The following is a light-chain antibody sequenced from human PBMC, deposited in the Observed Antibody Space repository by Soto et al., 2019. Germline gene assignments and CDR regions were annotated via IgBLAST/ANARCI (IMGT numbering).Light chain of an antibody. J-gene: IGKJ4*01. CDR1: QSISNY. V-gene: IGKV1-39*01. Sequence: DIQMTQSPPSLSASVGDRVTITCRASQSISNYLNWYQQMPGKAPKVLIYAASSLQSGVPSRFSGSGSGTDFTLTISSLQPEEFATYHCQQSYSAPLTFGGGTKVEIK. CDR2: AAS. CDR3: QQSYSAPLT.